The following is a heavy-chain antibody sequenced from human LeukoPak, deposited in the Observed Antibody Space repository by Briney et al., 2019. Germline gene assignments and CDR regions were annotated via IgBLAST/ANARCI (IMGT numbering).Heavy chain of an antibody. CDR3: ARVPGVGATPYYYYGMDV. CDR2: IKQDGSEK. V-gene: IGHV3-7*01. Sequence: GSLRLSCAASGFTFSSYWMSWVRQAPGKGLEWVATIKQDGSEKYYVDSVKGRFTISRDNAKNSLYLQMNSLRAEDTAVYYCARVPGVGATPYYYYGMDVWGQGTTVTVSS. J-gene: IGHJ6*02. CDR1: GFTFSSYW. D-gene: IGHD1-26*01.